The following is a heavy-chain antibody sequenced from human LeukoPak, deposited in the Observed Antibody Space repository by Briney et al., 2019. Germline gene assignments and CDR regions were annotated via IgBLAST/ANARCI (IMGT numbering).Heavy chain of an antibody. CDR3: ARDSSGWYSGAFDF. D-gene: IGHD6-19*01. V-gene: IGHV3-7*04. CDR2: IKQDGRQI. J-gene: IGHJ3*01. Sequence: VGSLRLSCAASAFTFSTSLLSWVRQAPGKGLEWASHIKQDGRQIHYVDSVKGRFTISRGNTKNSLYLQTNSLRAEDTAVYYCARDSSGWYSGAFDFWGQGTMVTVSS. CDR1: AFTFSTSL.